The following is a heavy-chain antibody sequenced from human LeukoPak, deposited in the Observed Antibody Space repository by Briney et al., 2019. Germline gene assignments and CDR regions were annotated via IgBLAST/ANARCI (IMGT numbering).Heavy chain of an antibody. J-gene: IGHJ4*02. CDR1: GFTFGSFA. CDR2: ISGSGYYT. D-gene: IGHD6-13*01. CDR3: ATYRGYPVDY. V-gene: IGHV3-23*01. Sequence: PGGSLRLSCEASGFTFGSFAMSWVRQAPGKGLEWVSGISGSGYYTYYADSVKGRFTISRDNGKNTLYLQMNSLRAEDTAVYYCATYRGYPVDYWGQGTLVTVSS.